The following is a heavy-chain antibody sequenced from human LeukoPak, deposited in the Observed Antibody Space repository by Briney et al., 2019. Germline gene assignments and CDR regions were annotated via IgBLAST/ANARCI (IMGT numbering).Heavy chain of an antibody. Sequence: GGSLRLSCAASGFTVSSNYMSWVRQAPGKGLEWVSVIYSGGSTYYADSVKGRFTISRDNSKNTLYLQMNSLRAEDTAVYYCAKGSTVFGVVIKTYLDYWGQGTLVTVSS. D-gene: IGHD3-3*01. CDR3: AKGSTVFGVVIKTYLDY. V-gene: IGHV3-53*05. CDR2: IYSGGST. CDR1: GFTVSSNY. J-gene: IGHJ4*02.